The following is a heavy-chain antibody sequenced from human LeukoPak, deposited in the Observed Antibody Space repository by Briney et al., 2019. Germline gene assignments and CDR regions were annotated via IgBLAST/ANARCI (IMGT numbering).Heavy chain of an antibody. J-gene: IGHJ6*03. CDR3: ARDGRMTTVTNHYYYYMDV. CDR1: GYAFTGYY. V-gene: IGHV1-18*04. Sequence: GASVKVSCKASGYAFTGYYMHWVRQAPGQGLEWMGWISAYNGNTNYAQKLQGRVTMTTDTSTSTAYMELRSLRSDDTAVYYCARDGRMTTVTNHYYYYMDVWGKGITVTVSS. D-gene: IGHD4-17*01. CDR2: ISAYNGNT.